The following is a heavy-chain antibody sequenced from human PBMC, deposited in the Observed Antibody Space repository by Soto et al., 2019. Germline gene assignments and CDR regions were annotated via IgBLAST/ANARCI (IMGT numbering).Heavy chain of an antibody. J-gene: IGHJ4*02. CDR2: IKPILSMS. CDR3: ATSYGSGYRAFDY. V-gene: IGHV1-69*02. Sequence: QVQLVQSGAEVKRPGSSVKVSCKASGDTFAFHSINWVRQAPGLGLEWMGSIKPILSMSNYAQRFQGRVTMSADKSTSTAYMVLSSLRSEDTAIYYCATSYGSGYRAFDYWGQGALVTVSS. CDR1: GDTFAFHS. D-gene: IGHD3-10*01.